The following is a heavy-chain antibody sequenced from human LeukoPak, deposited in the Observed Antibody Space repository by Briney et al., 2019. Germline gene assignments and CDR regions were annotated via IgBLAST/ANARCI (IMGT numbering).Heavy chain of an antibody. CDR3: ARPVIPDSSAYSDAFDI. CDR1: GFTFSSYS. CDR2: ISSGSSYI. V-gene: IGHV3-21*01. J-gene: IGHJ3*02. Sequence: PGGSLRLSCAASGFTFSSYSMNWVRQAPGKGLEWVSSISSGSSYIYYADSVKGRFTISRDNAKNSLYLQMNSLRAEDTAVYYCARPVIPDSSAYSDAFDIWGQGTMVTVSS. D-gene: IGHD3-22*01.